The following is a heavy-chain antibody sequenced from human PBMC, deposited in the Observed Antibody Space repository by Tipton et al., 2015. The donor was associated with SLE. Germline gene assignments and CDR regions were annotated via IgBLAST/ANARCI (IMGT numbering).Heavy chain of an antibody. CDR2: IWSDGRKT. CDR1: GFTFSNYG. V-gene: IGHV3-33*08. J-gene: IGHJ6*03. CDR3: ARDQRFVEWLGGLGGNNLYYYMDV. Sequence: RSLRLSCVASGFTFSNYGMHWVRQAPGKGLEWVSVIWSDGRKTYYADSVKGRFTISRDNAKRSLYLQMNSLRAEDTAVYYCARDQRFVEWLGGLGGNNLYYYMDVWGKGTTVTVSS. D-gene: IGHD3-3*01.